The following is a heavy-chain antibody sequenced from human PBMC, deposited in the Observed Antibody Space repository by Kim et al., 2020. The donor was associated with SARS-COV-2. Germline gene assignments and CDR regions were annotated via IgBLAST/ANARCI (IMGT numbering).Heavy chain of an antibody. V-gene: IGHV3-7*01. J-gene: IGHJ4*02. Sequence: GGSLRLSCAASGFTFSSYWMNWVRQAPGKGLEWVAYIKQDGTDKHYVDSVKGRFTISRDNAKNSLFLEMNSLRAEDTAMYYCAGGCGWLIHYWGQGTLVPVSS. CDR1: GFTFSSYW. CDR3: AGGCGWLIHY. CDR2: IKQDGTDK. D-gene: IGHD6-19*01.